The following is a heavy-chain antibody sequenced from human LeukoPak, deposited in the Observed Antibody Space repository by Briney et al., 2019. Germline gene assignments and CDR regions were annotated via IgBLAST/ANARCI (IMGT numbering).Heavy chain of an antibody. V-gene: IGHV3-23*01. CDR3: AKAVSSSGGGYFDY. Sequence: GGSLTLSCAASRFTFSRYDMLWLRQAPGKGLEWVSDISGSGGSTYYADSVKGRFTISRYNSKNTLYLQMNSLRAEDTAVYYCAKAVSSSGGGYFDYWGQGTLVTVSS. CDR1: RFTFSRYD. CDR2: ISGSGGST. D-gene: IGHD6-19*01. J-gene: IGHJ4*02.